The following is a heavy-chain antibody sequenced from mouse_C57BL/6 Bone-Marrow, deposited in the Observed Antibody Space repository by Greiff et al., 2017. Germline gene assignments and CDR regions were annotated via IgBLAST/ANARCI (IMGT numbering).Heavy chain of an antibody. J-gene: IGHJ2*01. Sequence: QVQLQQSGAELVRPGTSVKMSCKASGYTFTNYWIGWAKQRPGHGLEWIGDIYPGGGYTNYNEKFKSKATLTADKSSSTAYLQFRSLTSEDSAIFYSARRDYYGVSYGYWGQGTTLTVSS. CDR3: ARRDYYGVSYGY. CDR1: GYTFTNYW. D-gene: IGHD1-1*01. CDR2: IYPGGGYT. V-gene: IGHV1-63*01.